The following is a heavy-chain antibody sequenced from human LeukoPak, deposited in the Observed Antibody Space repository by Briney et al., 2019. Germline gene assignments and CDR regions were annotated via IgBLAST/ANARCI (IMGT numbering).Heavy chain of an antibody. J-gene: IGHJ5*02. V-gene: IGHV1-18*01. Sequence: ASVKVSCKASGYTFTSYGISWVRQAPGQGLEWMGWISAYNGNTNYAQKLQGRVTMTTDTSTSTAYMELRSLRSDDTAVYYCVRCPGVPTANRDWFDPWGQGTLVTVSS. CDR2: ISAYNGNT. D-gene: IGHD1-14*01. CDR3: VRCPGVPTANRDWFDP. CDR1: GYTFTSYG.